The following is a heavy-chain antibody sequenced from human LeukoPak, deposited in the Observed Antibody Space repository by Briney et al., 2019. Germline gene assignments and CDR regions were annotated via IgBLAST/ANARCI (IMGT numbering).Heavy chain of an antibody. CDR2: IYYSGST. CDR1: GGSVSSYY. Sequence: SEILSLTCTVSGGSVSSYYWSWIRQPPGKGLEWIGYIYYSGSTNYNPSLKSRVTISVDTSKNQFSLKLSSVTAADTAVYYCVRGYLGYCDDGGCLGGAFDIWGQGTMVTVSS. D-gene: IGHD2-15*01. CDR3: VRGYLGYCDDGGCLGGAFDI. J-gene: IGHJ3*02. V-gene: IGHV4-59*02.